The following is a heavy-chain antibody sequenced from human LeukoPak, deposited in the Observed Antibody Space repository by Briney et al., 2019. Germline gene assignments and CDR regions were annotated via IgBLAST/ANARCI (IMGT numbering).Heavy chain of an antibody. Sequence: SETLSLTCTVSGGSISSGGYYWSWSRQHPGKGLEWIGYIYYSGSTYYNPSLKSRVTISVDTSKNQFSLKLSSVTAADTAVYYCARGSHYYYYMDVWGKGTTVTVSS. J-gene: IGHJ6*03. CDR3: ARGSHYYYYMDV. V-gene: IGHV4-31*03. CDR2: IYYSGST. CDR1: GGSISSGGYY.